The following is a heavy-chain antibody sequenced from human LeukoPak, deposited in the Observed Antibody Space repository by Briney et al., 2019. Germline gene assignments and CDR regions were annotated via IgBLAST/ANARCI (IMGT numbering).Heavy chain of an antibody. Sequence: PGGSLRLSCAASGFTFSTFAMHWVRLSPGKGLEWVSSITGSGPYMLYADSVKHRFTISRDNTKNLLYLEMNSLRAEDAAMYFCVRDVGAVRGEVYFDYWGQGTLVTVSS. CDR3: VRDVGAVRGEVYFDY. CDR2: ITGSGPYM. CDR1: GFTFSTFA. V-gene: IGHV3-21*06. J-gene: IGHJ4*02. D-gene: IGHD3-10*01.